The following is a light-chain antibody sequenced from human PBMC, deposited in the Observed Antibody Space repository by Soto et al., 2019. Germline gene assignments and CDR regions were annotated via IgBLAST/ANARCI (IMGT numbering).Light chain of an antibody. CDR1: QSISSW. Sequence: DIQMTQSPSTLSASAGDRVTITCRVSQSISSWLAWYQQKSGKAPKLLIYKASSLKSGVPSRLSGSGSGTEFTLTVSSLQPDDFAAYYCQQYNCYPLTFGGGTRVEFK. J-gene: IGKJ4*01. CDR2: KAS. V-gene: IGKV1-5*03. CDR3: QQYNCYPLT.